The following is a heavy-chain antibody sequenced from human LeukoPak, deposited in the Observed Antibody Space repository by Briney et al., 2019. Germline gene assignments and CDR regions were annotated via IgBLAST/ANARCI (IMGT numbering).Heavy chain of an antibody. CDR2: INSDGSST. J-gene: IGHJ4*02. D-gene: IGHD3-10*01. V-gene: IGHV3-74*01. Sequence: GGSLRLSCAASGFTFSSYWMHWVRQAPGKGLVWVSRINSDGSSTSYADSVKGRFTISRDNAKNTLYLQMNSLRAEDTAVYYCAKDTGSGSYRFSFDYWGQGTLVTVAS. CDR1: GFTFSSYW. CDR3: AKDTGSGSYRFSFDY.